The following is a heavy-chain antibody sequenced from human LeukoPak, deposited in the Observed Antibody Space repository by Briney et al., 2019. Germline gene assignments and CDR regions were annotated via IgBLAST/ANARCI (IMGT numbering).Heavy chain of an antibody. D-gene: IGHD3-16*01. CDR3: AKDAASLRFGA. J-gene: IGHJ4*02. Sequence: PGGSLRLSCAASGFTFSSYSMNWVRQAPGKGLEGVGAISGSGGSTYYADSVKGRFPISRDNSKNTLYLQMNSLSAEDTAVYYCAKDAASLRFGAWSQGTLVNVSS. CDR2: ISGSGGST. CDR1: GFTFSSYS. V-gene: IGHV3-23*01.